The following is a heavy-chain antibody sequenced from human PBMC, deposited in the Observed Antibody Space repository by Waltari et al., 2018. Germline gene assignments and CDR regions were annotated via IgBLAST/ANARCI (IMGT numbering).Heavy chain of an antibody. J-gene: IGHJ5*02. CDR1: GSTFTSSD. V-gene: IGHV1-8*03. D-gene: IGHD3-3*01. CDR3: ARNDGRWSDGTSFDP. Sequence: QVQLVQSGAEVKKPGASVKVSCKASGSTFTSSDIHWVLQAPGQGLEWMGWMNPNSGNTGYAQKFQGRVTITRNTSRSTAYMELSSLRSEDTAVYYCARNDGRWSDGTSFDPWGQGTLVTVSS. CDR2: MNPNSGNT.